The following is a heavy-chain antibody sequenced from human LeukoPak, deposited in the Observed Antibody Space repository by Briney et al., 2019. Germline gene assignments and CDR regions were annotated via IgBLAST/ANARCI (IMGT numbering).Heavy chain of an antibody. CDR3: AKAWASQYYYDSSGYSDDYYYMDV. V-gene: IGHV3-23*01. CDR2: ISGSGGST. J-gene: IGHJ6*03. Sequence: GGSLRLSCAASGFTFSSYAMSWVRQAPGKGLEWVSAISGSGGSTYYADSVKGRFTISRDNSKNTLYLQMNSLRAEDTDVYYCAKAWASQYYYDSSGYSDDYYYMDVWGKGTTVTVSS. CDR1: GFTFSSYA. D-gene: IGHD3-22*01.